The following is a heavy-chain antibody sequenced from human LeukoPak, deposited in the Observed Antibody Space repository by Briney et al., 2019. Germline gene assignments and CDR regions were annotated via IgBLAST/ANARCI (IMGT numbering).Heavy chain of an antibody. CDR3: ARDPEGSGWYRYYYYGMDV. D-gene: IGHD6-19*01. CDR2: IYYSGST. CDR1: GGSISSSSYY. J-gene: IGHJ6*02. Sequence: PSETLSLTCTVSGGSISSSSYYWGWIRQPPGKGLGWIGSIYYSGSTYYNPSLKSRVTISVDTSKNQFSLKLSSVTAADTAVYYCARDPEGSGWYRYYYYGMDVWGQGTTVTVSS. V-gene: IGHV4-39*07.